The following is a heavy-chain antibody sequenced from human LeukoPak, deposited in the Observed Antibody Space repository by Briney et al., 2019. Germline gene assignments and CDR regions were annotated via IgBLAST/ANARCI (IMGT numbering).Heavy chain of an antibody. J-gene: IGHJ4*02. CDR1: GFIFSSYG. D-gene: IGHD3-3*01. V-gene: IGHV3-33*01. CDR2: IWYDGTNK. CDR3: ARDKIYDFWSGHNFDY. Sequence: GGSLRLSCVASGFIFSSYGMHWVRQAPGKGLKWVAVIWYDGTNKYYGDSVKGRFTISRDNSKNTLYLQINRLRVEDTAVYYCARDKIYDFWSGHNFDYWGQGTLVTVSS.